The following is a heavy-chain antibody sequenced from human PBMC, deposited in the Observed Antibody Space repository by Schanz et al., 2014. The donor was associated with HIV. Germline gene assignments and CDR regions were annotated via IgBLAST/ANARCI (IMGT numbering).Heavy chain of an antibody. J-gene: IGHJ6*02. CDR2: ISWNSGSI. Sequence: EVQLVESGGGLVQPGRSLRLSCAGSGFTFDDYAMHWVRQAPGKGLEWVSCISWNSGSIGYADSVKGRFTISRDNAKNSLYLQMHSLRAEDTALYYCAKDLNPYNVHTTLVTPPVGYGMDVWGQGTTVTVSS. CDR3: AKDLNPYNVHTTLVTPPVGYGMDV. D-gene: IGHD5-18*01. V-gene: IGHV3-9*01. CDR1: GFTFDDYA.